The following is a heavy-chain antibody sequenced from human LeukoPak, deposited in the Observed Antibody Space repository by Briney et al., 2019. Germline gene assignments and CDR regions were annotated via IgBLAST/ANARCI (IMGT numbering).Heavy chain of an antibody. CDR3: ARGDDSGYYDYFDY. V-gene: IGHV3-23*01. J-gene: IGHJ4*02. Sequence: GGSLRLSCVASGFDFGTYAMSWVRQAPGKGPEWVSTVSNGGSSTYYADSVRGRFTISRDFSKNTVFLHMNSLRAEDTAMYYCARGDDSGYYDYFDYWGQGALVTVSS. D-gene: IGHD3-22*01. CDR2: VSNGGSST. CDR1: GFDFGTYA.